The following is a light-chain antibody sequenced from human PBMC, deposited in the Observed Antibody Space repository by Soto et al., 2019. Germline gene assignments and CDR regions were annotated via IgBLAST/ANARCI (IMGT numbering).Light chain of an antibody. Sequence: EIVMTQSPATLSVSPGERATLSCRASHSVTTYLAWSQQKPGQGPRLLIYAASTRATGIPARCSGRGSGTECSLTSSSLQSEDFAVYYCQQYINWPRTFGQGTKVDIK. CDR3: QQYINWPRT. J-gene: IGKJ1*01. V-gene: IGKV3-15*01. CDR1: HSVTTY. CDR2: AAS.